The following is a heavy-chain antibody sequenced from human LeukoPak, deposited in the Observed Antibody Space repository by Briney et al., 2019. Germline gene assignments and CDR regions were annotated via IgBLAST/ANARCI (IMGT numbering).Heavy chain of an antibody. D-gene: IGHD3-16*02. CDR1: GFTFGSYA. CDR3: AREIRLVWGSYRPPGPFDY. Sequence: GSLRLSCAASGFTFGSYAMHWVRQAPGKGLEGVAVISYDGNNKYYADSVKGRFTISRGNSKNTLYLQMNSPRAEDTAVYYCAREIRLVWGSYRPPGPFDYWGQGTLVTVSS. J-gene: IGHJ4*02. CDR2: ISYDGNNK. V-gene: IGHV3-30-3*01.